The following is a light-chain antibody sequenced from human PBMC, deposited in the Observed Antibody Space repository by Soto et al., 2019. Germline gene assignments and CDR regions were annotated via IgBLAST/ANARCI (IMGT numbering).Light chain of an antibody. CDR1: SSDVGGYNS. V-gene: IGLV2-14*01. J-gene: IGLJ2*01. CDR2: EVR. CDR3: SSYTSISTLVL. Sequence: QSALTQPASVCGSPGQSITISCTGSSSDVGGYNSVSWYQKHPGKAPKLMIYEVRNRPSGVSNRFSASKSGNTASLIISGLQAEDEADYYCSSYTSISTLVLFGGGTKLTVL.